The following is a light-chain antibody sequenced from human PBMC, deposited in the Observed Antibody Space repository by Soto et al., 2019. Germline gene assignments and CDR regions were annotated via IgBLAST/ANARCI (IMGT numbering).Light chain of an antibody. Sequence: EIVMTQSPATLSVPPGERATLSCRASQSVSSNLAWYQQKPGQAPRLLIYVASTRATGIPARFSGSGSGTEFTLTISSLQSEDFAVYYCQQYNKWPLSFGGGTKVEIK. CDR1: QSVSSN. J-gene: IGKJ4*01. CDR2: VAS. CDR3: QQYNKWPLS. V-gene: IGKV3D-15*01.